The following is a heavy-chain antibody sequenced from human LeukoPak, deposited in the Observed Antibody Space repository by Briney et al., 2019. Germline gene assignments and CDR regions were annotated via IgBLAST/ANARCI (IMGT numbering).Heavy chain of an antibody. D-gene: IGHD4-17*01. CDR3: ARRNTADASIDF. J-gene: IGHJ4*02. CDR2: VFYSGSN. CDR1: GGSIIGHW. V-gene: IGHV4-59*08. Sequence: SETLSLTRSVSGGSIIGHWWRWIRQPPGKGLEWIWDVFYSGSNNYNPSLTSRLTISLDMSKNQFSLNLRSVTDTNTAMYYCARRNTADASIDFWGQGTLVTASS.